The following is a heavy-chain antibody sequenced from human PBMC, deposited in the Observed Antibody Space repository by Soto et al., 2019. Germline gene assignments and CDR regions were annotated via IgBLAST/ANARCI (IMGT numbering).Heavy chain of an antibody. D-gene: IGHD3-22*01. V-gene: IGHV4-30-4*01. CDR3: AREGNYYDSSGPRSINWFDP. J-gene: IGHJ5*02. CDR1: GGSISSGDYY. Sequence: SETLSLTCTVSGGSISSGDYYWSWIRQPPGKGLEWIGYIYYSGSTYYNPPLKSRVTISVDTSKNQFSLKLSSVTAADTAVYYCAREGNYYDSSGPRSINWFDPWGQGTLVTSPQ. CDR2: IYYSGST.